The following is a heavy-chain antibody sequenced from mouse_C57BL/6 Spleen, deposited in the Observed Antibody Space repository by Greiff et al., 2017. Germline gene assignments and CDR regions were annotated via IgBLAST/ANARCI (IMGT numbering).Heavy chain of an antibody. CDR2: ILPGSGST. V-gene: IGHV1-9*01. CDR3: ARRGDGYYDY. D-gene: IGHD2-3*01. Sequence: QVQLKESGAELMKPGASVKLSCKATGYTFTGYWIEWVKQRPGHGLEWIGEILPGSGSTHYNEKFKGKATFTADTSSNTAYMQLRSLTTEDSAIYYCARRGDGYYDYWGQGTTLTVSS. CDR1: GYTFTGYW. J-gene: IGHJ2*01.